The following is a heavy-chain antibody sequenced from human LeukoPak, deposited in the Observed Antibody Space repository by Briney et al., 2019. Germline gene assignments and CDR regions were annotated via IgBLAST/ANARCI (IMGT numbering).Heavy chain of an antibody. V-gene: IGHV1-18*01. D-gene: IGHD3-22*01. CDR1: GYTFGNYD. CDR2: ISAYNGDT. Sequence: ASVKVSCKASGYTFGNYDITWVRQAPGQGLEWMGWISAYNGDTNYAQKLQGRVTMTTDTSTGTAYMELRSLRSDDTAVYYCARHYYDSGGYNSAFDYWGQGTLVTVSS. CDR3: ARHYYDSGGYNSAFDY. J-gene: IGHJ4*02.